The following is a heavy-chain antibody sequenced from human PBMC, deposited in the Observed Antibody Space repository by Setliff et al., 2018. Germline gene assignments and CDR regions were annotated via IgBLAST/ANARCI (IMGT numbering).Heavy chain of an antibody. CDR2: SDRGYYK. CDR3: AREGLTGPVVISVAYYFDS. D-gene: IGHD2-21*01. J-gene: IGHJ4*02. Sequence: PGGSLRLSCKTSGFTFNDYGIQWVRQAPGKGLAWVASDRGYYKYYADSVRGRLTVSRDESKNTVFLEMNSLRVDDTATYYCAREGLTGPVVISVAYYFDSWGQGTVVTVSS. CDR1: GFTFNDYG. V-gene: IGHV3-30*19.